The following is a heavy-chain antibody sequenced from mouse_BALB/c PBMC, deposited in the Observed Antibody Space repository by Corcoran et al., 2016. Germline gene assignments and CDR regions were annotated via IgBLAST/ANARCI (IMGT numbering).Heavy chain of an antibody. CDR3: ARGDGNSYFDY. Sequence: QIQLVQSGPELKKPGETVKISCKASGYTFTNYGMNWVKQAPGKGLKWMGWINTYTGEPTYADDFKGRFALSLATSASTAYLQSNNLKNEDMATYFCARGDGNSYFDYWGQGTTLTVSS. V-gene: IGHV9-1*02. D-gene: IGHD2-1*01. CDR1: GYTFTNYG. CDR2: INTYTGEP. J-gene: IGHJ2*01.